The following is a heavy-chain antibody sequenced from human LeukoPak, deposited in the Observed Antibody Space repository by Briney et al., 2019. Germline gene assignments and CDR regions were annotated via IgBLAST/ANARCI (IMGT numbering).Heavy chain of an antibody. J-gene: IGHJ4*02. CDR2: ISGSGSGGST. D-gene: IGHD4-17*01. Sequence: PGGSLRLSCAAFGFTFSSSAMSWVRQAPGKGLEWVSSISGSGSGGSTYYADSVKGRFTISRDNSKNTLYLQMNSLRAEDTAVYFCAKRPYGAGFDYWGQGTLVTVSS. CDR3: AKRPYGAGFDY. CDR1: GFTFSSSA. V-gene: IGHV3-23*01.